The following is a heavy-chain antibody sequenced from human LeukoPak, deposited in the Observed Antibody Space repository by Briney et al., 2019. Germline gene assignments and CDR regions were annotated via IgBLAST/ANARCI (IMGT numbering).Heavy chain of an antibody. CDR3: ARSGPTPVATMPHRDYQY. V-gene: IGHV1-18*01. J-gene: IGHJ4*02. CDR1: GYTFTSYG. D-gene: IGHD5-12*01. CDR2: ISAYNGNT. Sequence: ATVKVSCKASGYTFTSYGISWVRQAPGQGLEWMGWISAYNGNTNYAQKLQGRVTMTTDTSTSTAYMELRSLRSDDTAVYYCARSGPTPVATMPHRDYQYWGQGTLVTVSS.